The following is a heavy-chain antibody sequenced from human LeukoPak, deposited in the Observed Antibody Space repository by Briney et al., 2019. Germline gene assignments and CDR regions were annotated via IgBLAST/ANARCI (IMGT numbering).Heavy chain of an antibody. J-gene: IGHJ4*02. D-gene: IGHD3-22*01. CDR3: AKEGYYYGGSGYYLFEY. V-gene: IGHV3-23*01. CDR2: IGDSGDNT. CDR1: GFTFSNYA. Sequence: GGSLRLSCAASGFTFSNYAMNWIRQAPGKGLEWVSGIGDSGDNTYYADSVKGRFTISRDNSKNTLYLQMASLRAEDTAVFYCAKEGYYYGGSGYYLFEYWGQGTLVTVSS.